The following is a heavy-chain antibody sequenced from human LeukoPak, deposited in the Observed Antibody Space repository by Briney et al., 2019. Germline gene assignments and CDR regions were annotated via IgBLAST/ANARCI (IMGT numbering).Heavy chain of an antibody. V-gene: IGHV3-9*03. CDR1: GFTFDNYA. Sequence: GGSLRLSCTTSGFTFDNYATHWVRQAPGKGLEWVSGITWNSGSTAYADSVKGRFTISRDNAKNSLYLQMNSLTTDDVAFYYCTRSTGWYNYFDYWGQGALVTVSS. D-gene: IGHD6-19*01. CDR3: TRSTGWYNYFDY. CDR2: ITWNSGST. J-gene: IGHJ4*02.